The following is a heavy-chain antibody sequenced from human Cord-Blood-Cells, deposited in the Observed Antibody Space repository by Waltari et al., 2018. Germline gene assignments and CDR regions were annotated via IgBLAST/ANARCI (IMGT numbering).Heavy chain of an antibody. D-gene: IGHD4-17*01. Sequence: QVQLQQWGAGLLKPSETLSLTCAVYGGSFSGYYWRWIRQPPGKGLEWIGEINHSGSTNDNPSLKSRVTISVDTSKNQFSLKLSSVTAADTAVYYCARRGDGDYRYYFDYWGQGTLVTVSS. CDR2: INHSGST. V-gene: IGHV4-34*01. CDR3: ARRGDGDYRYYFDY. CDR1: GGSFSGYY. J-gene: IGHJ4*02.